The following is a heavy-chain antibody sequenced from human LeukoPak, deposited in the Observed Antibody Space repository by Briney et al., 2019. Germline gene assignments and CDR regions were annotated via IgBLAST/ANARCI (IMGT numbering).Heavy chain of an antibody. CDR2: IYPGDSDT. Sequence: GESLKISCKGSGYSFPNYWIGWVRQMPGKGLEWMGLIYPGDSDTRYSPSFQGQVTISADKSISTAYLQWSSLKASDTAMYYCARQVDYYDSSGYGLGYWGQGTLVTVSS. D-gene: IGHD3-22*01. J-gene: IGHJ4*02. CDR1: GYSFPNYW. V-gene: IGHV5-51*01. CDR3: ARQVDYYDSSGYGLGY.